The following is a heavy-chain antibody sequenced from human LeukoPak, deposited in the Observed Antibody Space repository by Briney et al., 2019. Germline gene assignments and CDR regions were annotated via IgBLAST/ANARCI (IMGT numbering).Heavy chain of an antibody. CDR1: GGSFTSYY. V-gene: IGHV4-34*01. J-gene: IGHJ5*02. D-gene: IGHD3-10*01. Sequence: SETLSLTCGVYGGSFTSYYWSWIRQPPGKGLEWSGEINHSGSTLYNPSLKSRVTMSVDTSKNQFSLKLTSVTAADTAVYYCARSRPVSGSFRFDPWGQGTLVTVSS. CDR2: INHSGST. CDR3: ARSRPVSGSFRFDP.